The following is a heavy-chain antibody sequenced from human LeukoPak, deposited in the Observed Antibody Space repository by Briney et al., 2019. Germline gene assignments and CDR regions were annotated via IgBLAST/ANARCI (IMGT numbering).Heavy chain of an antibody. CDR3: ARVGYDISTHFDY. CDR1: GGSFSGYY. CDR2: INHSGST. Sequence: SETLSLTCAVYGGSFSGYYWSWIRQPPGKGLEWIGEINHSGSTNYNPSLKSRVTISVDTSKIQFSLKLSSVTAADTAVYYCARVGYDISTHFDYWGQGTLVTVSS. J-gene: IGHJ4*02. V-gene: IGHV4-34*01. D-gene: IGHD3-9*01.